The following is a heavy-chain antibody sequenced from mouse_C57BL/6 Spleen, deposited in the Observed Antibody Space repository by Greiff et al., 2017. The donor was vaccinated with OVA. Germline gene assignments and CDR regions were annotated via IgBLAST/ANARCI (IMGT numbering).Heavy chain of an antibody. CDR3: ARGLTGTGYFDY. J-gene: IGHJ2*01. Sequence: VQLQQSGAELVLPGASVKLSCKASGYTFTSYWMHWVKQRPGQGLEWIGEIDPSDSYTNYNQKFKGKSTLTVDKSSSTAYMQLSSLTSEDSAVYYCARGLTGTGYFDYWGQGTTLTVSS. CDR1: GYTFTSYW. CDR2: IDPSDSYT. V-gene: IGHV1-69*01. D-gene: IGHD4-1*01.